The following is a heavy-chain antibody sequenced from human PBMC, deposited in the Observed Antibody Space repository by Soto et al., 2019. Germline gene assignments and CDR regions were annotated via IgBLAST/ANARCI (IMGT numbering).Heavy chain of an antibody. V-gene: IGHV1-3*01. Sequence: ASVKVSCKASGYTFTSYAMHWVRQAPGQRLEWMGWINAGNGNTKYSQKFQGRVTITRDTPASTAYMELSSLRSEDTAVYYCARDQRSPAAFDIWGQGTMVTVSS. J-gene: IGHJ3*02. CDR1: GYTFTSYA. CDR2: INAGNGNT. CDR3: ARDQRSPAAFDI. D-gene: IGHD2-2*01.